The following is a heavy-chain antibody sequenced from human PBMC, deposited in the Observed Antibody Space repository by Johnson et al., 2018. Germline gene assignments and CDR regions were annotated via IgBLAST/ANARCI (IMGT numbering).Heavy chain of an antibody. V-gene: IGHV3-23*01. D-gene: IGHD4/OR15-4a*01. J-gene: IGHJ6*03. CDR3: ARVQNYGGTASYMDV. CDR1: GFTFSRHA. CDR2: ISARGSRT. Sequence: VQLQESGGGLVRPGGPLRLSCAASGFTFSRHAMSWVRQAPGKGLEWVATISARGSRTYYADPVKGRFTISRDNSKNKLYLQMNSLRGEDTALYHCARVQNYGGTASYMDVWGKGTTVTVSS.